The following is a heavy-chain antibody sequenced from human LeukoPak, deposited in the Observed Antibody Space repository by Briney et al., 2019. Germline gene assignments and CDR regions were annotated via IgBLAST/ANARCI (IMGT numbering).Heavy chain of an antibody. CDR3: ARDQSYWAAFDI. D-gene: IGHD2-8*02. Sequence: IGYIYHSGSTYYNPSLKSRVTISVDRSKNQFSLKLSSVTAADTAVYYCARDQSYWAAFDIWGQGTMVTVSS. J-gene: IGHJ3*02. V-gene: IGHV4-30-2*01. CDR2: IYHSGST.